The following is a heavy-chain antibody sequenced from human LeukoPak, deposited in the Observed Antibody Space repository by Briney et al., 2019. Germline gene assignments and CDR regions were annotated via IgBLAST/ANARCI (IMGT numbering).Heavy chain of an antibody. J-gene: IGHJ4*02. V-gene: IGHV3-74*01. CDR3: VRDMGYYDKV. CDR2: INTDGNTR. Sequence: GGSLRLSCATSGSTFSTSWMHWVRQAPGKGLVWVSRINTDGNTRDYADSVKGRFTISRDNAKNTLYLQMTSLRAEDTAVYYCVRDMGYYDKVWGQGTLVTVSS. D-gene: IGHD3-22*01. CDR1: GSTFSTSW.